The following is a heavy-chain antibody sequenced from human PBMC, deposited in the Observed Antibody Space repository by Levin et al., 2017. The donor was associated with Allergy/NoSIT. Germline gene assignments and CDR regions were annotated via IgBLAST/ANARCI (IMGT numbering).Heavy chain of an antibody. J-gene: IGHJ4*02. CDR1: GGSVSSGSYY. CDR2: IYYSGST. D-gene: IGHD3-22*01. Sequence: SETLSLTCTVSGGSVSSGSYYWSWIRQPPGKGLEWIGYIYYSGSTNYNPSLKSRVTISVDTSKNQFSLKLSSVTAADTAVYYCARRPNYYDSSGYPIGYFDYWGQGTLVTVSS. CDR3: ARRPNYYDSSGYPIGYFDY. V-gene: IGHV4-61*01.